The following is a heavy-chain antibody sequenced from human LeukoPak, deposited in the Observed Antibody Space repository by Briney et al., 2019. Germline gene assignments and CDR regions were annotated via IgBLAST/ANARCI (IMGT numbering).Heavy chain of an antibody. J-gene: IGHJ4*02. CDR3: ARGRSLASYDSSGYYDDFDY. Sequence: MPSETLSLTCAVYGGSFSGYYWSWIRQPPGKGLEWIGEINHSGSTNYNPSLKSRVTISVDTSKNQFSPKLSSVTAADTAVYYCARGRSLASYDSSGYYDDFDYWGQGTLVTVSS. CDR1: GGSFSGYY. V-gene: IGHV4-34*01. CDR2: INHSGST. D-gene: IGHD3-22*01.